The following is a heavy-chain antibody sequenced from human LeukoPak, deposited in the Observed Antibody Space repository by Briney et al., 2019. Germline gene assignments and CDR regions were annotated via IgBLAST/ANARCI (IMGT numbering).Heavy chain of an antibody. CDR1: GGSISSSNW. Sequence: PSGTLSLTCAVSGGSISSSNWWTWVRQAPGKGLEWIGEIYHSGSTNYNPSLKSRVTISVDKSKNHFSLKLSSVTAADTAVYYCAREARFGGNNWFDPWGQGTLVTVSS. CDR3: AREARFGGNNWFDP. V-gene: IGHV4-4*02. D-gene: IGHD3-10*01. J-gene: IGHJ5*02. CDR2: IYHSGST.